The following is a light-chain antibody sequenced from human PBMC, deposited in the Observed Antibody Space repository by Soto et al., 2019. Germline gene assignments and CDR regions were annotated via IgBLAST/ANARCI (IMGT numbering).Light chain of an antibody. CDR2: GAS. CDR3: PQYDSWPPLT. J-gene: IGKJ4*01. Sequence: EILMTQSPATLSLSPGERATLSCRASQSVSSKLAWYQQRRGQAPRLLIYGASSRATGIPARFSGSGSGTEFTLTISSLQSEDFAVYYCPQYDSWPPLTFGGGTKVEIK. CDR1: QSVSSK. V-gene: IGKV3-15*01.